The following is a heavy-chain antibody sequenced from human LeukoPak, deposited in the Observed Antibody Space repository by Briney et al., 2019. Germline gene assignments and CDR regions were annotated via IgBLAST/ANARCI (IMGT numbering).Heavy chain of an antibody. CDR3: ARVNYYDSSGYTYYFDY. Sequence: SETLSLTCTVSGGSVSSGSYYWTWIRQPAGKGLEWIGRIYTSGSTTYNPSLKSRVTMSLDTSKNQFSLKLSSVTAADTAVYYCARVNYYDSSGYTYYFDYWGQGTLVTVSS. D-gene: IGHD3-22*01. V-gene: IGHV4-61*10. CDR1: GGSVSSGSYY. CDR2: IYTSGST. J-gene: IGHJ4*02.